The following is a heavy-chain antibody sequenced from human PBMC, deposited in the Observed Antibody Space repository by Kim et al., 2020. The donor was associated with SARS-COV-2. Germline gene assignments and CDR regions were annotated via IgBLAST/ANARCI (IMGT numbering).Heavy chain of an antibody. J-gene: IGHJ5*02. CDR2: ISPYNGNT. CDR1: GYTFTNYG. V-gene: IGHV1-18*01. D-gene: IGHD2-15*01. Sequence: ASVKVSCKASGYTFTNYGISWVRQAPGQGLEWMGWISPYNGNTNYAQKLQGRVTMTTDTSTSTAYMELRSLTSDDTAIYYCARGGMDCSRGRCYSLNWFDPWGQGTLVTVSS. CDR3: ARGGMDCSRGRCYSLNWFDP.